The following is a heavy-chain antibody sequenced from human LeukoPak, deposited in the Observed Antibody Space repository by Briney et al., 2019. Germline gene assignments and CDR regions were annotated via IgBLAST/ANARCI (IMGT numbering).Heavy chain of an antibody. CDR1: GGSISSYY. CDR2: IYYSGST. V-gene: IGHV4-59*01. CDR3: ARAPGSAFFSSYCFDY. D-gene: IGHD6-6*01. J-gene: IGHJ4*02. Sequence: SETLSLTCTVSGGSISSYYWSWIRQPPGKGLEWIGYIYYSGSTNYNPSLKSRVTISVDTSKNQFSLKLSSVTAADTAVYYCARAPGSAFFSSYCFDYWGQGTLVTVSS.